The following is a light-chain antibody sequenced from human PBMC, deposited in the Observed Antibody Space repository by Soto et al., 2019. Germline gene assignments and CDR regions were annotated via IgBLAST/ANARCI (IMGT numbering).Light chain of an antibody. CDR2: GAS. CDR3: QQRAKWPRT. Sequence: EIVLTQSPATLSLSPGERATLSCWASQSVSNSLAWFQQRHGQAPRLLFYGASDRATGIPARFSGTGSGTDFTLTISSLEPEDFAVSYCQQRAKWPRTFGQGTKVDIK. J-gene: IGKJ1*01. CDR1: QSVSNS. V-gene: IGKV3-11*01.